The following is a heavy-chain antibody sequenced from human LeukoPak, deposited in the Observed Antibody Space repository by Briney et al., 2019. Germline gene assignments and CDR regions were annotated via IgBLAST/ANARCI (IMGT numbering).Heavy chain of an antibody. CDR3: ARDPCGGDCYWEYYFAY. Sequence: SVKVSCKASGGTFSSYAISWVRQAPGQGLEWMGRIIPIFGTANYAQKFQGRVTITTDESTSTAYMELSSLRSEDTAVYYCARDPCGGDCYWEYYFAYWGQGTLVTVSS. V-gene: IGHV1-69*05. CDR2: IIPIFGTA. D-gene: IGHD2-21*02. CDR1: GGTFSSYA. J-gene: IGHJ4*02.